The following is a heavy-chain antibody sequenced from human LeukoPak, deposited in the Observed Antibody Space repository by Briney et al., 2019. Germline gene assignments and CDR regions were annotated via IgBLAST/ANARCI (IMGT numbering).Heavy chain of an antibody. CDR2: ISSSSSII. D-gene: IGHD2/OR15-2a*01. CDR3: ARDLAFSRLDY. V-gene: IGHV3-48*04. CDR1: GFTFSSYS. Sequence: QPGGSLRLSCAVSGFTFSSYSMSWVRQAPGKGLEWVSYISSSSSIIYYADSVKGRFTISRDNARNSLYLQMDSLRVEDTAFYYCARDLAFSRLDYWGQGVLVTVSS. J-gene: IGHJ4*02.